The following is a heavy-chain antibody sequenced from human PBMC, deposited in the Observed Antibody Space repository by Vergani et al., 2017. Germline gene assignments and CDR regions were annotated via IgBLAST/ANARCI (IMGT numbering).Heavy chain of an antibody. CDR3: ARRXGYTYGYYYYYMDV. J-gene: IGHJ6*03. Sequence: QVQLQQWGAGLLKPSETLSLTCAVYGGSFSNYYWSWIRQPPGKGLEWIGDVSHSGSTNYNPSLKSRVTISIDTSKNQFSLKLSSVTAADTAVYYCARRXGYTYGYYYYYMDVWGKGTTVTVSS. D-gene: IGHD5-18*01. CDR1: GGSFSNYY. V-gene: IGHV4-34*01. CDR2: VSHSGST.